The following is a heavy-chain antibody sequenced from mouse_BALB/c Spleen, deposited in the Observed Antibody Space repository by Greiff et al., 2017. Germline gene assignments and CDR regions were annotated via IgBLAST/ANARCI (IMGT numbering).Heavy chain of an antibody. V-gene: IGHV3-2*02. CDR1: GYSITSDYA. Sequence: DVKLQESGPGLVKPSQSLSLTCTVTGYSITSDYAWNWIRQFPGNKLEWMGYISYSGSTSYNPSLKSRISITRDTSKNQFFLQLNSVTTEDTATYYCARVRLLPFYAMDYWGQGTSVTVSS. CDR3: ARVRLLPFYAMDY. D-gene: IGHD2-3*01. CDR2: ISYSGST. J-gene: IGHJ4*01.